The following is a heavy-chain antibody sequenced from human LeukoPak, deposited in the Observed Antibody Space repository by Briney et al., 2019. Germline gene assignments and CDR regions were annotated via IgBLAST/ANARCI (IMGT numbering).Heavy chain of an antibody. Sequence: GESLKISCKGSGYSFTSYWIGWVRQMPGKGLEWMGIIYPGDSDTRYSPSFQGQVTISAGKSISTAYLQWSSLKASDTAMYYCARIDWGSSWYMDAFDIWGQGTMVTVSS. CDR3: ARIDWGSSWYMDAFDI. CDR1: GYSFTSYW. CDR2: IYPGDSDT. V-gene: IGHV5-51*01. D-gene: IGHD6-13*01. J-gene: IGHJ3*02.